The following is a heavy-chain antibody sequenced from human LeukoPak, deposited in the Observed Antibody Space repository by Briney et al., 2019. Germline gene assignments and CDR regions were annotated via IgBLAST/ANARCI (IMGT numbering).Heavy chain of an antibody. CDR3: AKDNDYGDYLADH. Sequence: GGSLRLSCTASGFTFNSYAMSWVRQDPGKGLEWVSAISGSGTSTYYADSMRGRFTISRDNSKNTLYLQMNSLRAEDTAVYYCAKDNDYGDYLADHWGQGTLVTVSS. D-gene: IGHD4-17*01. V-gene: IGHV3-23*01. CDR1: GFTFNSYA. J-gene: IGHJ4*02. CDR2: ISGSGTST.